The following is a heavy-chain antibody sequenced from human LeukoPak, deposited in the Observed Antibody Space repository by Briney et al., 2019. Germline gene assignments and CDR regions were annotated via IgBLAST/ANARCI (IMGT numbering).Heavy chain of an antibody. CDR2: IYYSGST. CDR3: ARQFGTMIVVPRWFDR. V-gene: IGHV4-39*01. D-gene: IGHD3-22*01. J-gene: IGHJ5*02. CDR1: GGSISSSSYY. Sequence: SETLSLTCTVSGGSISSSSYYWGWLRQPPGKGLEWIGGIYYSGSTYYHPSLKSRVTISVDTSKNQFSLKLSSVTAADTAVYYCARQFGTMIVVPRWFDRWGQGTLVTVSS.